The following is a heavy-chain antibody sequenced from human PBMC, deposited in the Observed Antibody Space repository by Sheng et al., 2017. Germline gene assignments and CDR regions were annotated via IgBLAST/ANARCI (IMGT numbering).Heavy chain of an antibody. J-gene: IGHJ6*02. D-gene: IGHD3-9*01. CDR3: ARAPDWPNPTYGMDV. CDR1: GGSISGYY. V-gene: IGHV4-59*01. CDR2: IFYSGST. Sequence: QVQLQESGPGLVKPSETLSLTCTVSGGSISGYYWSWIRQPPGKGLEWIGYIFYSGSTKYNPSLKSRVTISVDTSKNQFSLKLSSVTAADTAVYYCARAPDWPNPTYGMDVWGQGTTVTVSS.